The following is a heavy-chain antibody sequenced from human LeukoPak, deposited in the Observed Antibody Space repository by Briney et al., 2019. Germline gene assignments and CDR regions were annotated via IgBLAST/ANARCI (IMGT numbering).Heavy chain of an antibody. J-gene: IGHJ4*02. V-gene: IGHV1-2*02. CDR1: GYTFTGYY. Sequence: ASVKVSCKASGYTFTGYYMHWVRQAPGQGLEWMGWINPNSGDTKYAQKFQGRATMTRDTSISTAYMELGRLRSDDTAVYYCATQRGSYLWGTDFDYWGQGTLVTVSS. D-gene: IGHD3-16*01. CDR2: INPNSGDT. CDR3: ATQRGSYLWGTDFDY.